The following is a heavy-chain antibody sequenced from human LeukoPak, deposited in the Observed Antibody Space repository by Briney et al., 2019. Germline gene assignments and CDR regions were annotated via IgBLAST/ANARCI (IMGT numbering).Heavy chain of an antibody. CDR3: ARDRGFWSGYTWFDP. D-gene: IGHD3-3*01. J-gene: IGHJ5*02. CDR1: GFTFSSYW. CDR2: IKQDGSEK. V-gene: IGHV3-7*01. Sequence: GGSLRLSCAASGFTFSSYWMSWVRQAPGKGLEWVANIKQDGSEKYYVDSVKGRFTISRDNAKNSLYLQMNSLRAEDTAVYYCARDRGFWSGYTWFDPWGQGTLVTVSS.